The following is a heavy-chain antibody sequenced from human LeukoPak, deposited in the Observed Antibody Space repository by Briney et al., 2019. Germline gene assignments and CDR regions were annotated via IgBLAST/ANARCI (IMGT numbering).Heavy chain of an antibody. D-gene: IGHD6-19*01. CDR3: STDGGSAWCDNY. CDR2: IKSKTDGGTI. Sequence: GGSLRLSCGVSEFTFSNAWMSWVRQAPGKGLEWVGRIKSKTDGGTIEYAAPVKGRFTISRDDSKNTLYLQMNSLKTEDTAVYYCSTDGGSAWCDNYWGQGTLVTVSS. V-gene: IGHV3-15*01. J-gene: IGHJ4*02. CDR1: EFTFSNAW.